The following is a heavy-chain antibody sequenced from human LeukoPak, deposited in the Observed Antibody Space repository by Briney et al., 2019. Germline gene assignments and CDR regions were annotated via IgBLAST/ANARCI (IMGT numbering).Heavy chain of an antibody. V-gene: IGHV3-33*01. CDR2: IWSDGSNK. J-gene: IGHJ4*02. CDR3: VRASGSFDY. CDR1: GFTFSDYG. Sequence: AGSLRLSCAASGFTFSDYGIHWVRQAPGKGLEWVAVIWSDGSNKYYAESVKGRFTISRDNSKKTLYLQMNSLRVEDTAVYYCVRASGSFDYWGQGTLVTVSS. D-gene: IGHD3-10*01.